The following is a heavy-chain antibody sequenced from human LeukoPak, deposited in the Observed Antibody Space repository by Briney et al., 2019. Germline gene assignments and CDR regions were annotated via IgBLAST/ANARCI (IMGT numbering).Heavy chain of an antibody. D-gene: IGHD3-10*01. Sequence: GASVKVSSTASVYTFTTYDINWVRQATGQGLEWMGWMNPNSGNTGNAQKFQGRVTMTRNTSISTAYMELSSLRSEDTAVYYCARGRMVRGVTWWFDPWGQGTLVTVSS. J-gene: IGHJ5*02. CDR3: ARGRMVRGVTWWFDP. CDR1: VYTFTTYD. CDR2: MNPNSGNT. V-gene: IGHV1-8*01.